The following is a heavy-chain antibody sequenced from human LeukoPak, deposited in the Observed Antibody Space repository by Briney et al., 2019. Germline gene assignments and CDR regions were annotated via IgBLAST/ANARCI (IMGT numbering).Heavy chain of an antibody. V-gene: IGHV1-46*01. CDR1: GYTFTSYD. Sequence: ASVKVSCKASGYTFTSYDINWVRQATGQGLEWMGIINPSGGSTSYAQKFQGRVTMTRDTSTSTVYMELSSLRSEDTAVYYCARGTITMVRGDYYGMDVWGQGTTVTVSS. D-gene: IGHD3-10*01. J-gene: IGHJ6*02. CDR3: ARGTITMVRGDYYGMDV. CDR2: INPSGGST.